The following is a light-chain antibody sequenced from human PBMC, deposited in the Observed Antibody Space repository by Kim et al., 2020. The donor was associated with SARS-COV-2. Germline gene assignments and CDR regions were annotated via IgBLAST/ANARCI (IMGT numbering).Light chain of an antibody. J-gene: IGLJ1*01. CDR1: SSDVGGYNY. Sequence: VTITCTGTSSDVGGYNYVSWYQQHPGKAPKLMIYEVNKRPSGVPDRFSGSKSGNTASLTVSGLQADDEADYYCSSYAGSNNLGVFGTGTKVTVL. V-gene: IGLV2-8*01. CDR2: EVN. CDR3: SSYAGSNNLGV.